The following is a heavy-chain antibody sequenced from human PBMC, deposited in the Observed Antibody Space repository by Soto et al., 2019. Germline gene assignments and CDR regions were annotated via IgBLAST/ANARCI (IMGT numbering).Heavy chain of an antibody. J-gene: IGHJ5*02. CDR1: GGSISSGDYY. CDR3: ARERPDGSRLDP. V-gene: IGHV4-30-4*01. CDR2: IYYSGST. Sequence: QVQLQESGPGLVKPSQTLSLTCTVSGGSISSGDYYWSWIRQPPGKGLEWIGYIYYSGSTYYNPSRKSRVTISVDTSKNQFSLELSSGTAADTAVYYCARERPDGSRLDPWGQGTLVTVSS. D-gene: IGHD6-13*01.